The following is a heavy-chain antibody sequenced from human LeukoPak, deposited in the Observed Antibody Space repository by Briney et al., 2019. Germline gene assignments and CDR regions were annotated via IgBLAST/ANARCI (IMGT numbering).Heavy chain of an antibody. J-gene: IGHJ6*02. CDR3: ASCGSNDYDFWSGSRPRDRHGMDV. D-gene: IGHD3-3*01. Sequence: PGGSLRLSCAASGFTFSSYSMNWVRQAPGKGLEWVANIKQDGSEKYYVDSVKGRFTISRDNAKNSLYLQMNSLRAEDTAVYYCASCGSNDYDFWSGSRPRDRHGMDVWGQGTTVTVSS. CDR1: GFTFSSYS. CDR2: IKQDGSEK. V-gene: IGHV3-7*01.